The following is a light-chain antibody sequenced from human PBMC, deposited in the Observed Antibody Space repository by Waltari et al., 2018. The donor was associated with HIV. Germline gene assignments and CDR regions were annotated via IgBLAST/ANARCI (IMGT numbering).Light chain of an antibody. CDR1: TSNIGNSY. J-gene: IGLJ1*01. Sequence: QSVLTQPPSVSAAPGQKVTISCSGSTSNIGNSYVSWYQRLPGTAPKLLIYDSSGGPLGVPDRFAESKSGTSATLGITGLQTGDEADYYGGTWDSSLSAVVFGTETKVTVL. CDR3: GTWDSSLSAVV. V-gene: IGLV1-51*01. CDR2: DSS.